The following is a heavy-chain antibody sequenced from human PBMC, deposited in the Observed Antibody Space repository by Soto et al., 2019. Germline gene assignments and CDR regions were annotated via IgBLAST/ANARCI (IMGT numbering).Heavy chain of an antibody. CDR3: ARRGVGTIDY. CDR2: IKHDGSEK. Sequence: EVQLVESGGGLVQPGGSLRLCCAASGFTLTGYWMNWVRQAPGKGLEWVANIKHDGSEKYYVDSVKGRFTISRDNAKNSLYLQINSLRGEDTAVYYCARRGVGTIDYWGQGTLVTVSS. V-gene: IGHV3-7*03. J-gene: IGHJ4*02. D-gene: IGHD3-10*01. CDR1: GFTLTGYW.